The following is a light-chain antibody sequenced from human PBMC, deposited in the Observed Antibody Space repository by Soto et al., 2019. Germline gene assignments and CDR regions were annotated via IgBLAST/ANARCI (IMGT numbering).Light chain of an antibody. CDR1: SSDVGAYNL. CDR2: EGS. CDR3: SSYTTSSTRV. Sequence: QSVLTQPASVSGSPEQSITISCTGTSSDVGAYNLVSWYQQHPGKAPRLIIYEGSKRPSGISHRFSGSKSDNTASLTISGLRAEGEAHYHCSSYTTSSTRVFGPGTKLTVL. V-gene: IGLV2-14*02. J-gene: IGLJ1*01.